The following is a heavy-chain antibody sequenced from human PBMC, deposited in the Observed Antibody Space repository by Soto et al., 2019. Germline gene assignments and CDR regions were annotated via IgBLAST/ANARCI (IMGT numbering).Heavy chain of an antibody. CDR3: ARGVHYDRSAYYYFY. CDR1: GGTFSSYA. CDR2: IIPIFGTA. V-gene: IGHV1-69*01. D-gene: IGHD3-22*01. Sequence: QVQLVQSGAEVKKPGSSVKVSCKASGGTFSSYAIDRVRQAPGQGLEWMGGIIPIFGTANYAQKFQGRITITADESTSTAYMELRSLRSEDTAVYYCARGVHYDRSAYYYFYWGQGTLVTVSS. J-gene: IGHJ4*02.